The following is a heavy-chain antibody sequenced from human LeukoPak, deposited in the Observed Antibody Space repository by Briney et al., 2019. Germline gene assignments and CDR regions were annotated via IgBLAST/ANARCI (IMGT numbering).Heavy chain of an antibody. Sequence: GGSLRLSCAASGFTFSSYGMSWVRQAPGKGLEWVSAISGSGGSTYYADSVKGRFTISRDNSKNTLYLQMNSLKTEDTAVYYCTTAFHYYDSSGYPKYFDYWGQGTLVTVSS. D-gene: IGHD3-22*01. V-gene: IGHV3-23*01. CDR2: ISGSGGST. CDR3: TTAFHYYDSSGYPKYFDY. CDR1: GFTFSSYG. J-gene: IGHJ4*02.